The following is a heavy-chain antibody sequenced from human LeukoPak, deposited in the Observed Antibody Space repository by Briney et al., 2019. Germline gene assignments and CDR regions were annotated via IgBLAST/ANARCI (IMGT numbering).Heavy chain of an antibody. CDR2: INPNSGGT. V-gene: IGHV1-2*02. CDR3: ARDGAAAPYYYYYMDV. Sequence: GASVKVSCKASGYTFTGYYMHWVRQAPGQGLEWMGWINPNSGGTNYAQKFQGRVTMTRDTSISTAYMELSRLRSDDTAVYYCARDGAAAPYYYYYMDVWGKGTTVTAPS. D-gene: IGHD6-6*01. J-gene: IGHJ6*03. CDR1: GYTFTGYY.